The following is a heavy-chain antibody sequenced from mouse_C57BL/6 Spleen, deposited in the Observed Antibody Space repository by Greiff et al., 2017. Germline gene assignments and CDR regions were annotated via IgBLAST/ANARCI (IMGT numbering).Heavy chain of an antibody. D-gene: IGHD4-1*01. CDR1: GYAFSSSW. J-gene: IGHJ3*01. CDR3: ASLTGFAY. Sequence: QVHVKQSGPELVKPGASVKISCKASGYAFSSSWMNWVKQRPGKGLEWIGRIYPGDGDTNYNGKFKGKATLTADKSSSTAYMQLSSLTSEDSAVYFCASLTGFAYWGQGTLVTVSA. CDR2: IYPGDGDT. V-gene: IGHV1-82*01.